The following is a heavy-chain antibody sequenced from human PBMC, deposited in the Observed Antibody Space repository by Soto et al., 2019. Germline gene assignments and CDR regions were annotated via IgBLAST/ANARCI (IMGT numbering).Heavy chain of an antibody. V-gene: IGHV4-34*01. J-gene: IGHJ6*01. CDR3: ARSGPWYYYGSGRLEV. D-gene: IGHD3-10*01. Sequence: QVLLQQWGAGLLKPSETLSLTCSVYGGSFSDYYWSWIRQPPGKGLEWIGEINHSGSTNYNPTLQSRCTISLGASKTQFSMKLSSVTAADTAVYYCARSGPWYYYGSGRLEVWGKGTTVTVSS. CDR2: INHSGST. CDR1: GGSFSDYY.